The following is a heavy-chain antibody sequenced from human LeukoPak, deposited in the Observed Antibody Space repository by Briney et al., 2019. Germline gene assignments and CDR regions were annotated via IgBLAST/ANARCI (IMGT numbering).Heavy chain of an antibody. J-gene: IGHJ6*02. V-gene: IGHV4-34*01. Sequence: PSETLSLTCGVNGGSFRSYFWSWIRQPPGKGLEWIGEINHSGSTNYNPSLKSRITISVDTSKKQLSLKMNSATAADTAVYYCARAPTTTTVVTYYNYGMDVWGQGTTVTVSS. D-gene: IGHD4-23*01. CDR3: ARAPTTTTVVTYYNYGMDV. CDR2: INHSGST. CDR1: GGSFRSYF.